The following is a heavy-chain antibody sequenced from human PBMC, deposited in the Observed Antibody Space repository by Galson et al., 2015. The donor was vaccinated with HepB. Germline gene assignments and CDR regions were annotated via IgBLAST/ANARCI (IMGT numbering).Heavy chain of an antibody. D-gene: IGHD3-22*01. V-gene: IGHV3-30*04. Sequence: SLRLSCAASGFTFSTYAMHWVRQAPGKGLEWVAVVSDDGNHEYYADSVKGRFIISRDNSKKTLYLQMNSLRAEDTAVYYCVRGATTIIVVIMRDWGQGTLVTVSP. CDR1: GFTFSTYA. J-gene: IGHJ4*02. CDR3: VRGATTIIVVIMRD. CDR2: VSDDGNHE.